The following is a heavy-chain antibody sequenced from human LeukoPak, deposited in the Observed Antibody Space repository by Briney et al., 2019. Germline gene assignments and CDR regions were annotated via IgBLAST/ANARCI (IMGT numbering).Heavy chain of an antibody. J-gene: IGHJ4*02. CDR3: ARVWRQQLVRGSDY. Sequence: ASVKVSCKASGYTFTGYYMHWVRQAPGQGLEWMGWINPNSGGTNYAQKFQGRVTMTRDTSISTAYMEPSRLRSDDRAVYYCARVWRQQLVRGSDYWGQGTLVTVSS. CDR1: GYTFTGYY. D-gene: IGHD6-13*01. V-gene: IGHV1-2*02. CDR2: INPNSGGT.